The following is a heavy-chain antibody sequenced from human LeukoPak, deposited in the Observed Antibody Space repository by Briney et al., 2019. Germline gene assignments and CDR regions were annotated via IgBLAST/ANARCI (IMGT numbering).Heavy chain of an antibody. CDR3: AKGRITMIVVVITNYAFDI. Sequence: PGGSLRLSCAASGFTFSSYSMNWVRQAPGKGLEWVSSISSSSSYIYYADSVKGRFTISRDNAKNSLYLQMNSLRAEDTAVYYCAKGRITMIVVVITNYAFDIWGQGTLVTVSS. J-gene: IGHJ4*02. V-gene: IGHV3-21*04. CDR2: ISSSSSYI. CDR1: GFTFSSYS. D-gene: IGHD3-22*01.